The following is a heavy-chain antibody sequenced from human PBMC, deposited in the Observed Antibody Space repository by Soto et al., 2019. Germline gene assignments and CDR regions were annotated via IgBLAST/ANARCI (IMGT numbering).Heavy chain of an antibody. Sequence: GGSLRLSCAASGFTFSSYAMSWVRQAPGKGLEWVSAISGSGGSTYYADSVKGRFTISRDNSKNTLYLQMNSLRAEDTAVYYCAKSWAVAGSYWYFDLWGRGTLVTVSS. CDR2: ISGSGGST. V-gene: IGHV3-23*01. CDR3: AKSWAVAGSYWYFDL. CDR1: GFTFSSYA. J-gene: IGHJ2*01. D-gene: IGHD6-19*01.